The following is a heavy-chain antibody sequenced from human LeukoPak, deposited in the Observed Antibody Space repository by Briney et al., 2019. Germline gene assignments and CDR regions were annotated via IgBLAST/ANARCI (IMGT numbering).Heavy chain of an antibody. Sequence: PSETLPLTCTVSGGSISSYYWSWIRQPPGKGLEWIGYIYYSGSTNYNPSLKSRVTISVDTSKSQFSLKLSSVTAADTAVYYCARDRGPYSGYDSYYFDYWGQGTLVTVSS. CDR1: GGSISSYY. D-gene: IGHD5-12*01. CDR3: ARDRGPYSGYDSYYFDY. V-gene: IGHV4-59*01. J-gene: IGHJ4*02. CDR2: IYYSGST.